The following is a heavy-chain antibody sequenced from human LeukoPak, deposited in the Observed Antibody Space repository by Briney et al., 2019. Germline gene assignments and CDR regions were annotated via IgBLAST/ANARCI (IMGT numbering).Heavy chain of an antibody. J-gene: IGHJ6*04. V-gene: IGHV3-7*01. Sequence: GGSLRLSCAASGFTFSSYWMSWVRQAPGKGLEWVANIKQDGSEKYYVDSVKGRFTISRDNAKNSLYLQMNSLRAEDTAVYYCARHQYQLPLTDFWSGYEMDVWGKGTTVTVSS. CDR1: GFTFSSYW. D-gene: IGHD3-3*01. CDR3: ARHQYQLPLTDFWSGYEMDV. CDR2: IKQDGSEK.